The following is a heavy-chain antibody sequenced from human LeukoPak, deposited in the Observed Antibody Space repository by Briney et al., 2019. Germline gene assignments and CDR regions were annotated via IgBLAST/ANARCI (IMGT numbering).Heavy chain of an antibody. V-gene: IGHV3-33*01. J-gene: IGHJ4*02. CDR1: GFTFSSYG. CDR2: IWYDGSNK. CDR3: ARDPGVRWLVGFDY. Sequence: GGSLRLSCAASGFTFSSYGMHWVRQAPGKGLEWVAVIWYDGSNKYYADSVNGRFTISRDNSKNTLYLQMDSLRAEDTAVYYCARDPGVRWLVGFDYWGQGTLDTVSS. D-gene: IGHD6-19*01.